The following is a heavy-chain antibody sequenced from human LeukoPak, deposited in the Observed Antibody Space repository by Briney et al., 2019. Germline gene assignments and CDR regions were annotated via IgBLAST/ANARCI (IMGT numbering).Heavy chain of an antibody. J-gene: IGHJ4*02. CDR1: GFTFSSYS. D-gene: IGHD6-19*01. CDR2: ISTSSNYI. Sequence: GGSLRLSCAASGFTFSSYSMNWVRQAPGKGLEWVSSISTSSNYIYYTDSVKGRFTISRDNAKNSQYLQMNSLRAEDTAVYYCARDVYSSGWYDYDYWGQGTLVTVSS. V-gene: IGHV3-21*01. CDR3: ARDVYSSGWYDYDY.